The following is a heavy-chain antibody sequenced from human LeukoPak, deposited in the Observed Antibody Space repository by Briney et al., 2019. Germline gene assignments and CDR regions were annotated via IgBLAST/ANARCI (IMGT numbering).Heavy chain of an antibody. CDR3: ARVKLGNYYYYYYMDV. J-gene: IGHJ6*03. D-gene: IGHD7-27*01. CDR2: ISAYNGNT. V-gene: IGHV1-18*01. Sequence: ASVKVSCKASGYTFTNYGVSWVRQAPGQGLEWMGWISAYNGNTKYAQKLRGRVTLTTDTSTSTAYMELRSLRSDDTAVYYCARVKLGNYYYYYYMDVWGKGTTVTISS. CDR1: GYTFTNYG.